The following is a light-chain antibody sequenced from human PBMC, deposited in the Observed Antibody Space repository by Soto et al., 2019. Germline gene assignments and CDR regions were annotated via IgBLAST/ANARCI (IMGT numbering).Light chain of an antibody. CDR2: EAS. Sequence: QSALTQPASVSGSPGQSITISCTGTSSDVGNYNLVSWFLQRPGQAPKLLIFEASKRPSGVSNRFSGSKSDNTASLTISGLQAEDEADYYCCSYSGRSTWVFGGGTKVTVL. J-gene: IGLJ3*02. CDR3: CSYSGRSTWV. V-gene: IGLV2-23*01. CDR1: SSDVGNYNL.